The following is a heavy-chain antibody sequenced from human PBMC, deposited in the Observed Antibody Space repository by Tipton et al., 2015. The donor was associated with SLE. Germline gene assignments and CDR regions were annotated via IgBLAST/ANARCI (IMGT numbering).Heavy chain of an antibody. D-gene: IGHD3-22*01. CDR2: IYHSGST. CDR3: ARAGKDYYDGAFDI. CDR1: GYSISSGYY. J-gene: IGHJ3*02. Sequence: LRLSCAVSGYSISSGYYWGWIRQPPGKGLEWIGSIYHSGSTYYNPSLKSRVTISVDTSKNQFSLKLSSVTAADTAVYYCARAGKDYYDGAFDIWGQGTMVTVSS. V-gene: IGHV4-38-2*01.